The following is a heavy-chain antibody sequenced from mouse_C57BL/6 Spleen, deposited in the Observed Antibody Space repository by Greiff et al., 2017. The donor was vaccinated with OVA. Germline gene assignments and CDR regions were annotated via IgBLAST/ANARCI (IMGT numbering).Heavy chain of an antibody. V-gene: IGHV1-53*01. J-gene: IGHJ4*01. CDR1: GYTFTSYW. CDR2: INPSNGGT. D-gene: IGHD2-3*01. CDR3: ARWGLLRDYAMDY. Sequence: QVQLQQPGTELVKPGASVKLSCKASGYTFTSYWMHWVTQRPGQGLEWIGNINPSNGGTNYNEKFKSKATLTVDKSSSTAYMQLSSLTSEDSAVYYCARWGLLRDYAMDYWGQGTSVTVSS.